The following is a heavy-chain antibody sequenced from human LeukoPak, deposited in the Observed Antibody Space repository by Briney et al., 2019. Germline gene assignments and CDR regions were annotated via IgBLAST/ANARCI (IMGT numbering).Heavy chain of an antibody. D-gene: IGHD6-19*01. CDR1: GVTLSNYA. V-gene: IGHV3-23*01. CDR2: ISSSGSGGNT. CDR3: AKASGSNGWKTFDY. Sequence: GGSLRLSCVASGVTLSNYAMSWARQAPGKGLEWVSGISSSGSGGNTYYADSVEGRFTISRDSSRNTLFLHMNTLRAEDTAIYYCAKASGSNGWKTFDYWGQGTLVSVSS. J-gene: IGHJ4*02.